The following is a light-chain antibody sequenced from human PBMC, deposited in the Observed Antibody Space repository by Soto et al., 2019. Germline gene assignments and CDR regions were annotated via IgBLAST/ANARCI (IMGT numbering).Light chain of an antibody. V-gene: IGLV2-14*01. Sequence: QSALTQPASVSGSPGQSITISCTGTSSDVGGYNYVSWYQQHPGKAPKLIISEVNNRPSGISNRFSGSKSGNTASLTLSGLQAEDEADYYCSSFTSSATLVFGGGTKLTVL. CDR2: EVN. CDR1: SSDVGGYNY. CDR3: SSFTSSATLV. J-gene: IGLJ2*01.